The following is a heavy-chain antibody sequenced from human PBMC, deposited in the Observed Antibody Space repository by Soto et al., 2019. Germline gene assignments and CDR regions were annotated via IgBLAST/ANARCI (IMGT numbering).Heavy chain of an antibody. CDR1: GFTFSGYA. V-gene: IGHV3-23*01. Sequence: GSLRLSCAASGFTFSGYAMSWVRQAPGKGLEWVSAISGGGGSTYYADSVKGRFTISRDNSKNTLSLQMNSLRAEDTAVYYCAKGVYITGTTYWGQGTLVTVSS. J-gene: IGHJ4*02. CDR3: AKGVYITGTTY. D-gene: IGHD1-7*01. CDR2: ISGGGGST.